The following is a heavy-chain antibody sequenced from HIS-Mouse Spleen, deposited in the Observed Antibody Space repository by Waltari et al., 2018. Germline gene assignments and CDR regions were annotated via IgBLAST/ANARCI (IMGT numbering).Heavy chain of an antibody. D-gene: IGHD1-7*01. CDR2: IDWDDDK. Sequence: QVTLRESGPALVKPTQTLTLTCTFAGFSLSTSGMCVSWIRQTPGKALEWLARIDWDDDKYYSTSLKTRLTISKDTSKNQVVLTMTNMDPVDTATYYCARIQAGKLELPFDYWGQGTLVTVSS. V-gene: IGHV2-70*15. CDR3: ARIQAGKLELPFDY. J-gene: IGHJ4*02. CDR1: GFSLSTSGMC.